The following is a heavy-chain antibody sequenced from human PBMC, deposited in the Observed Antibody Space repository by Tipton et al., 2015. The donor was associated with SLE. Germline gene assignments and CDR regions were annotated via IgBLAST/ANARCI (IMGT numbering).Heavy chain of an antibody. CDR3: AGRGRMIAVAVRRAFDI. J-gene: IGHJ3*02. D-gene: IGHD6-19*01. CDR1: GGSFSGYS. CDR2: INHTGST. V-gene: IGHV4-34*01. Sequence: LRLSCAVYGGSFSGYSWSWIRQPPGKGLEWIGEINHTGSTNYNPSLKSRVTISVDTSKNQFSLKLNSVTAADTAVYFCAGRGRMIAVAVRRAFDIWGQGTMVTVSS.